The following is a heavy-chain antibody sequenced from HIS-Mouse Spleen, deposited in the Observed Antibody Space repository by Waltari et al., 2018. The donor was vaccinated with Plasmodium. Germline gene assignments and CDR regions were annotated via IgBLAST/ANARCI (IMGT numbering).Heavy chain of an antibody. J-gene: IGHJ4*02. D-gene: IGHD6-13*01. Sequence: QVQLVKSGGGVVQPGRSLRLSCSASGFTFSRYGMHWVRQAPGKGLEWVAVISYDGSNKYYADSVKGRFTISRDNSKNTLYLQMNSLRAEDTAVYYCAKDRRSSSWYVDYWGQGTLVTVSS. CDR1: GFTFSRYG. CDR2: ISYDGSNK. V-gene: IGHV3-30*18. CDR3: AKDRRSSSWYVDY.